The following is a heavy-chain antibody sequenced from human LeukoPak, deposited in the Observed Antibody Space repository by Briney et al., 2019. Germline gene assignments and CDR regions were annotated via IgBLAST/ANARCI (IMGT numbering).Heavy chain of an antibody. D-gene: IGHD3-16*02. CDR3: AERGSYRQFDY. CDR1: GFTFSDHY. V-gene: IGHV3-72*01. Sequence: GGSLRLSCAVSGFTFSDHYMDWVRQAPGKGLEWVGRIKHKAHSYTTEYAASVKGRSTISRDNFQNTLYLQMNSLRAEDTAVYYCAERGSYRQFDYWGQGTLVTVSS. CDR2: IKHKAHSYTT. J-gene: IGHJ4*02.